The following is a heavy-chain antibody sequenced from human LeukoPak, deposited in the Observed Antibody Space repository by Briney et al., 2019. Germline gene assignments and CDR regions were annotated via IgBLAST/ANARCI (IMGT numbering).Heavy chain of an antibody. J-gene: IGHJ4*02. CDR1: GYSFTSYW. V-gene: IGHV5-51*01. CDR3: ARGGYYGSGSYYTFDY. CDR2: IYPGDSDT. Sequence: GESLKISCKGSGYSFTSYWIGWVRQMPGKGLEWMGIIYPGDSDTTYSPSFQGQVTISADKSISTAYLQWSSLKASDTAMYYCARGGYYGSGSYYTFDYWGQGTLVTVSS. D-gene: IGHD3-10*01.